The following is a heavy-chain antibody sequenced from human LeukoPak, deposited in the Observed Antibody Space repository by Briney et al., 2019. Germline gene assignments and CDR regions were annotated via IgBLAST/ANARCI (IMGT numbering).Heavy chain of an antibody. J-gene: IGHJ5*02. CDR2: ITSSSSYI. CDR1: SFTFSNYG. V-gene: IGHV3-21*01. Sequence: GGSLRLSCAASSFTFSNYGMHWVRQAPGKGLEWVSSITSSSSYIYYADSVKGRFTISRDNAKNSLYLQMNSLRAEDTAVYYCAREMLAAVAAQSWGQGTLVTVSS. CDR3: AREMLAAVAAQS. D-gene: IGHD6-19*01.